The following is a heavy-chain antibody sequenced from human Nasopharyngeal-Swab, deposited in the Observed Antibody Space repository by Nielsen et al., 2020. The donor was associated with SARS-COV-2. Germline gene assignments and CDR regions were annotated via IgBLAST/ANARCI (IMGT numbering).Heavy chain of an antibody. Sequence: GGSLRLSCAASGFTFSSFSMNWVRQAPGKGLEWISYISSGGTTKYYADSVKGRFAISRDNARRSLFLQMNSLRAEDTALYYCARRAYYYDSRGFYEDYWGQGTLVTVSS. CDR3: ARRAYYYDSRGFYEDY. J-gene: IGHJ4*02. CDR1: GFTFSSFS. D-gene: IGHD3-22*01. CDR2: ISSGGTTK. V-gene: IGHV3-48*04.